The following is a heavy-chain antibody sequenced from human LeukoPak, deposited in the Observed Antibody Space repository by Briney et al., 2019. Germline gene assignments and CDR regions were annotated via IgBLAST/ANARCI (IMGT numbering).Heavy chain of an antibody. J-gene: IGHJ4*02. CDR1: GYTFTSYG. V-gene: IGHV1-18*01. Sequence: ASVKVSCKASGYTFTSYGISWVRQAPGQGLEWMGWISAYNGNTNYAQKLQGRVTMTTDTSTSTAYMELSRLRSDDTAVYYCAKTRSADQLTNLGFAYWGQGTLVTVSS. CDR3: AKTRSADQLTNLGFAY. CDR2: ISAYNGNT. D-gene: IGHD2-15*01.